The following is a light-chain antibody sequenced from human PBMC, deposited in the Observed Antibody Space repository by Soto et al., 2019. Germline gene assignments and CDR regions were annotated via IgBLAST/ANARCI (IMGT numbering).Light chain of an antibody. Sequence: QSVLTQPASVSGSPGQSITISCTGTSSDVGSYNLVSWYQQHPGKAPKLMIYEFSKRPSWVSNRFSGSKSGNTCSLTISGFQAEDEDDYYCCSYAGSSTRVVFGGGTKLAVL. J-gene: IGLJ2*01. CDR2: EFS. CDR3: CSYAGSSTRVV. V-gene: IGLV2-23*02. CDR1: SSDVGSYNL.